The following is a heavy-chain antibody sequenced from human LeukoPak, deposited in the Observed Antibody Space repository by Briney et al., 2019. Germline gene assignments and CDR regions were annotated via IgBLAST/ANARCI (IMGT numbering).Heavy chain of an antibody. J-gene: IGHJ4*02. V-gene: IGHV3-30-3*01. Sequence: GGSLRLSCAASGFTFSSYAMHWVRQAPGKGLEWVAVISYDGSNKYYADSVKGRFTISRDNPRNTLYLQMNGLRDEDTAVYYCAKDGDPTGTTSHIDYWGQGTLVTVSS. CDR3: AKDGDPTGTTSHIDY. D-gene: IGHD1-7*01. CDR2: ISYDGSNK. CDR1: GFTFSSYA.